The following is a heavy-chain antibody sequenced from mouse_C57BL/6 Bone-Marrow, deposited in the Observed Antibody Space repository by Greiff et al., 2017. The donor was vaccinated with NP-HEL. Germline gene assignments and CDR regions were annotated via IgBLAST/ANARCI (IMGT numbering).Heavy chain of an antibody. J-gene: IGHJ3*01. CDR2: IDPENGDT. CDR1: GFNIKDDY. Sequence: EVQRVESGAELVRPGASVKLSCTASGFNIKDDYMHWVKQRPEQGLEWIGWIDPENGDTESASKFQGKATITADTSSNTAYLHLSSLTSEDTAVYYCTTRRAFPYWGQGTLVTVSA. CDR3: TTRRAFPY. V-gene: IGHV14-4*01.